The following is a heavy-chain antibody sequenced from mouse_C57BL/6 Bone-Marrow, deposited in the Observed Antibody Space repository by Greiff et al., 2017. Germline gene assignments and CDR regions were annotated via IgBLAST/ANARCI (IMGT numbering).Heavy chain of an antibody. D-gene: IGHD2-4*01. J-gene: IGHJ4*01. CDR1: GYSFTDYN. Sequence: EVQLQQSGPELVKPGASVKISCKASGYSFTDYNMNWVKQSNGKSLEWIGVINPNYGTTSYNQKFKGKATLTVDQSSSKAYLQLNSMTSEDSAVYYGARGYDYYSAMDYWGQGTSVTVSS. CDR2: INPNYGTT. CDR3: ARGYDYYSAMDY. V-gene: IGHV1-39*01.